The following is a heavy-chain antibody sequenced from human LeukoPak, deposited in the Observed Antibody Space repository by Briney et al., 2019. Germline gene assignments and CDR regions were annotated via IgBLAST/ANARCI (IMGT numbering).Heavy chain of an antibody. CDR2: ISTYNGKT. J-gene: IGHJ5*02. D-gene: IGHD1-1*01. V-gene: IGHV1-18*01. CDR1: GYIFTRYG. Sequence: ASVKVSCKASGYIFTRYGITWVRQAPGQGLEWMGWISTYNGKTNYAQKVQDRVTMTTDTSTSTVYMELRSLRSDDTALYFCARDFSNFSYGTWFDPWGQGTLVTVSS. CDR3: ARDFSNFSYGTWFDP.